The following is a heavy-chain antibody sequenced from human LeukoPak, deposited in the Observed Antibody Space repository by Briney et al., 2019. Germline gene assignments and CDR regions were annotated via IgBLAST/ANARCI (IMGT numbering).Heavy chain of an antibody. CDR3: ASPRCCPGHYFEY. CDR1: GYCFTSYY. D-gene: IGHD4/OR15-4a*01. CDR2: INPSGDST. Sequence: ASVKVSCKACGYCFTSYYMHWVGPAPGRGVDWVGIINPSGDSTSYAQKFQGRVTMTSDTSPITVYMELSSLRAEDTAVYYCASPRCCPGHYFEYWGQGTLVTVSS. V-gene: IGHV1-46*01. J-gene: IGHJ4*02.